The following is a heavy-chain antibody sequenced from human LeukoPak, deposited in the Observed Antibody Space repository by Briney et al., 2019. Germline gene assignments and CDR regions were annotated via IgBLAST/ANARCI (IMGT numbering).Heavy chain of an antibody. J-gene: IGHJ4*02. V-gene: IGHV4-59*01. CDR2: IYYSGST. Sequence: SETLPLTCTVSGGSISSYYWSWIRQPPGKGLEWIGYIYYSGSTNYNPSLKSRVTISVDTSKNQFSLKLSSVTAADTAVYYCARAKDFDYWGQGTLVTVSS. CDR3: ARAKDFDY. CDR1: GGSISSYY.